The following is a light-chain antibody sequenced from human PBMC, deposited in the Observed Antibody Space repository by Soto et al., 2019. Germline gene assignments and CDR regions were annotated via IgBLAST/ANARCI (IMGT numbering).Light chain of an antibody. CDR2: TSS. CDR1: QSIGRN. CDR3: QQSYITPPT. V-gene: IGKV1-39*01. J-gene: IGKJ1*01. Sequence: DIQMTQSPTSLSASVGDRVTISCRASQSIGRNLNWYQQKPGKAPTLLMFTSSNLQSGVPSRFSGSGSGTDFILTISSLQPEDFATYYCQQSYITPPTFGQGTNVDI.